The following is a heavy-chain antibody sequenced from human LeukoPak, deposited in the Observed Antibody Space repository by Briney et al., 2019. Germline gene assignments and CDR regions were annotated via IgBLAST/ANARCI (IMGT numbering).Heavy chain of an antibody. J-gene: IGHJ6*02. CDR2: VSSSSSYI. Sequence: GGSLRLSCAASGFSFSSYSMNWVRQAPGKGLEWVSSVSSSSSYIYYADSVKGQFTISRDNAKNSLYLQMNSLRAEDTAVYYCAKGYCSSTSCYGYYYYGMDVWGQGTTVTVSS. CDR3: AKGYCSSTSCYGYYYYGMDV. D-gene: IGHD2-2*01. CDR1: GFSFSSYS. V-gene: IGHV3-21*01.